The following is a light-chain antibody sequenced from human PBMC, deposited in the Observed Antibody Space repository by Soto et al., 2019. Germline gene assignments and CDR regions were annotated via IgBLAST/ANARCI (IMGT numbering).Light chain of an antibody. Sequence: QSVLTKPASVSGSPGQSITISCSETSSDIGAYDLVSWYQQHPVRAPKLIIYEVSHRFSGLSYRFSGSKSGNTASLTISGLQAEDEGDYYCTSFAPGRIDVFGSGTKVTVL. V-gene: IGLV2-14*03. CDR3: TSFAPGRIDV. CDR1: SSDIGAYDL. CDR2: EVS. J-gene: IGLJ1*01.